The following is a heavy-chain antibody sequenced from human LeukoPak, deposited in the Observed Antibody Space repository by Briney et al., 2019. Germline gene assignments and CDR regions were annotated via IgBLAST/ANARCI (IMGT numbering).Heavy chain of an antibody. J-gene: IGHJ4*02. CDR1: GYSFTSYW. CDR3: ARTAGAWKHYFDS. V-gene: IGHV5-51*01. D-gene: IGHD6-13*01. Sequence: KYGESLKISCKGSGYSFTSYWIGWVRQMPGKGLEWMGIIYPGDSDTRYSPSFQGQVTISADKSISTAYLQWSSLKAWNTAMYFCARTAGAWKHYFDSWGQGTLVTVPS. CDR2: IYPGDSDT.